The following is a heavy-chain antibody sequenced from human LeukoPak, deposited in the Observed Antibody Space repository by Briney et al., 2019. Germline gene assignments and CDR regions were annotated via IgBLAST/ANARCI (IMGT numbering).Heavy chain of an antibody. CDR2: IYYSGST. J-gene: IGHJ4*02. CDR1: GGSISSGGYY. V-gene: IGHV4-31*03. CDR3: ARAPCGGDCYSVGYYFDY. D-gene: IGHD2-21*02. Sequence: SETLSLTCTVSGGSISSGGYYWSWLRQHPGKGLEWIGYIYYSGSTYYNPSLKSRVTISVDTSKNQFSLKLSSVTAADTAVYYCARAPCGGDCYSVGYYFDYWGQGTLVTVSS.